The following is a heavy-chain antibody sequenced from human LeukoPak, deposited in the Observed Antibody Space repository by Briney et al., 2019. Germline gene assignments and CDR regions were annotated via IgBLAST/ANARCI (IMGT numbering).Heavy chain of an antibody. Sequence: PGGSLRLSCAASGFSFGSYWMSWVRQAPGKGLEWVANIKQDGNEEFYVDSVKGRFTISRDNSKNTLYLQMSSLRAEDTAVYYCAKDRRGGYGGNSDYYYGMDVWGQGTTVIVSS. CDR3: AKDRRGGYGGNSDYYYGMDV. V-gene: IGHV3-7*03. CDR1: GFSFGSYW. D-gene: IGHD4-23*01. J-gene: IGHJ6*02. CDR2: IKQDGNEE.